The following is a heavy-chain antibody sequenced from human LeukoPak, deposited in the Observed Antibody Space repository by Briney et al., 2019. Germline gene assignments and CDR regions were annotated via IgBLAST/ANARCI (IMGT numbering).Heavy chain of an antibody. V-gene: IGHV4-59*11. CDR2: VHYSGVT. CDR1: GGSIRTHY. Sequence: SETLTLTCTVSGGSIRTHYWTWIRQPPGKGLEWIGYVHYSGVTDYNPSLGIRVTISLDTSKSQFSLELRSVTAADTAVYYCARDQSEFDYWGQGTLVTVSS. CDR3: ARDQSEFDY. J-gene: IGHJ4*02.